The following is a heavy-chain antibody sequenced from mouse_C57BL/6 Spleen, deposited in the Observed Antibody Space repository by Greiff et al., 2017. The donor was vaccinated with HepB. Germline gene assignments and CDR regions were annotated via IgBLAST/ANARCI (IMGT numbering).Heavy chain of an antibody. V-gene: IGHV1-4*01. CDR3: ARSDDYDEGYFDY. Sequence: VQGVESGAELARPGASVKMSCKASGYTFTSYTMHWVKQRPGQGLEWIGYINPSSGYTKYNQKFKDKATLTADKSSSTAYMQLSSLTSEDSAVYYCARSDDYDEGYFDYWGQGTTLTVSS. CDR1: GYTFTSYT. D-gene: IGHD2-4*01. CDR2: INPSSGYT. J-gene: IGHJ2*01.